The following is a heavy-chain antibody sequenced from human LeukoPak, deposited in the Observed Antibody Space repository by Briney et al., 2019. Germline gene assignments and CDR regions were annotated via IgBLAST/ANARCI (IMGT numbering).Heavy chain of an antibody. V-gene: IGHV4-39*01. Sequence: SETLSLTCTVSGGSISSYYWSWIRQPPGKGLEWIGKIDHSGSTYYNPSLKSRVTISVDTSKNHFSLNLSSVTAADTAVYYCARHLYSSYGGYYYYMDVWGKGTTVTVSS. D-gene: IGHD4-11*01. J-gene: IGHJ6*03. CDR3: ARHLYSSYGGYYYYMDV. CDR2: IDHSGST. CDR1: GGSISSYY.